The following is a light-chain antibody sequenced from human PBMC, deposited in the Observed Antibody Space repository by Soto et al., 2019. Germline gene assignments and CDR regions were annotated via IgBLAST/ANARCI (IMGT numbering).Light chain of an antibody. V-gene: IGLV2-14*01. CDR3: SSYTISNTYV. Sequence: QSVLTQPASVSGSPGQSITISCTGTSSDVGRYNYVSWYQHHPGKAPKLMIYEVNNRPSGVSNRFSGSKSGNTASLTISGLQAEDEADYYCSSYTISNTYVFGTGTKVTAL. CDR1: SSDVGRYNY. CDR2: EVN. J-gene: IGLJ1*01.